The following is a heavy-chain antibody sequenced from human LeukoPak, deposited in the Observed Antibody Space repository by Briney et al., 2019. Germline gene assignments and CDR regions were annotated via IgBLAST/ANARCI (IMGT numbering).Heavy chain of an antibody. D-gene: IGHD2-2*02. J-gene: IGHJ4*02. Sequence: GGSLRLSCAASGFTVSSNYMSWVRQAPGKGLEWVSVIYSGGSTYYADSVKGRFTISRDNSKNTLYLQMNSLRAEDTAVYYCARDARYCSSTSCYIGRLDYWGQGTLVTVSS. V-gene: IGHV3-53*01. CDR1: GFTVSSNY. CDR3: ARDARYCSSTSCYIGRLDY. CDR2: IYSGGST.